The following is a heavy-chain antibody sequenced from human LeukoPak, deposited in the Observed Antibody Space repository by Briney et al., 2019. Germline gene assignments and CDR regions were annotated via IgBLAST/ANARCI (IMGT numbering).Heavy chain of an antibody. CDR2: IYYSGST. J-gene: IGHJ4*02. Sequence: PSETLSLTCTVSGGSVSSGSYYWSWIRQPPGKGLEWIGYIYYSGSTNYNPSLKSRVTTSVDTSKSQFSLKLTPVTAADTAVYYCARGPPSQWTLDYWGQGTLVTVSS. D-gene: IGHD6-19*01. CDR1: GGSVSSGSYY. V-gene: IGHV4-61*01. CDR3: ARGPPSQWTLDY.